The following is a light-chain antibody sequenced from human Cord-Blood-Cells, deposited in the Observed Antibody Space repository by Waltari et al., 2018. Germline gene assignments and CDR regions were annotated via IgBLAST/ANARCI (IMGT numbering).Light chain of an antibody. CDR1: SSDVGGYNY. J-gene: IGLJ1*01. CDR2: DVS. CDR3: CSYAGSPYV. V-gene: IGLV2-11*01. Sequence: QSALTQPRSVSGSPGQSVTISCTGTSSDVGGYNYVSWYQQHPGKAPKLMIYDVSKRPSGVPDRFSCSKSGNTASLTISGLQAEDEADYYCCSYAGSPYVFGTGTKVTVL.